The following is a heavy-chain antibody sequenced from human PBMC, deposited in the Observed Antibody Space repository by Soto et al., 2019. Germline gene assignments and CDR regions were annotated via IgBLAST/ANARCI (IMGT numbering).Heavy chain of an antibody. D-gene: IGHD3-9*01. Sequence: GGSLRLSCAASGFTFSSYGMHWVRQAPGKGLEWVAVIWYDGSNKYYADSVKGRFTISRDNSKNTLYLQMNSLRAEDTAVYYCARDRGDYDILTGYYLRNWFDPWGQGTLVTVPQ. J-gene: IGHJ5*02. V-gene: IGHV3-33*01. CDR2: IWYDGSNK. CDR3: ARDRGDYDILTGYYLRNWFDP. CDR1: GFTFSSYG.